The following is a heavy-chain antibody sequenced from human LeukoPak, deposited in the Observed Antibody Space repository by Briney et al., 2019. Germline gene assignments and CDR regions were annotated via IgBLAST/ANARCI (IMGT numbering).Heavy chain of an antibody. CDR3: ARGAPNCSGGSCYSGVFDY. J-gene: IGHJ4*02. CDR2: IYYSGST. CDR1: GGSISTYY. D-gene: IGHD2-15*01. Sequence: SETLSLTCTVSGGSISTYYWSWIRQPPGKGLEWIGYIYYSGSTNYNPSLKSRVTISVDTSKNQFSLKLSSVTAADTAVYYCARGAPNCSGGSCYSGVFDYWGQGTLVTVSS. V-gene: IGHV4-59*01.